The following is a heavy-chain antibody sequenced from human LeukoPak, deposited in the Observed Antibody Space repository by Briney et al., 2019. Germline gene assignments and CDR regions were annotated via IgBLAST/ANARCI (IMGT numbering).Heavy chain of an antibody. V-gene: IGHV3-21*01. J-gene: IGHJ4*02. CDR3: ARDRRDFWSGYC. CDR2: ISSSSSYI. Sequence: GGSLRLSCAASGFTFSSYSMNWVRQAPGKGLEWVSSISSSSSYIYYADPVKGRFTISRDNAKNSLYLQMNSLRAEDTAVYYCARDRRDFWSGYCWGQGTLVTVSS. D-gene: IGHD3-3*01. CDR1: GFTFSSYS.